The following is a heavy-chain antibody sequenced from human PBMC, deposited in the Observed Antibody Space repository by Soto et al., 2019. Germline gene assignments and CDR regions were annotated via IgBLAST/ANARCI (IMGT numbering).Heavy chain of an antibody. CDR3: ARHVQGSGIQLWTGNYYYYGMDV. CDR1: GGYISSSSYY. Sequence: PSETLSLTCPVSGGYISSSSYYWGWIRQPPGKGLEWIGSIYYSGSTYYNPSLKSRVTISVDTSKNQFSLKLSSVTAADTAVYYCARHVQGSGIQLWTGNYYYYGMDVWGQGTTVTVSS. V-gene: IGHV4-39*01. CDR2: IYYSGST. D-gene: IGHD5-18*01. J-gene: IGHJ6*02.